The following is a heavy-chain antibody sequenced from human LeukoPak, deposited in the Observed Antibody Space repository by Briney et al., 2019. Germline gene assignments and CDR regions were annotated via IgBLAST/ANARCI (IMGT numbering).Heavy chain of an antibody. J-gene: IGHJ4*02. CDR1: GGSISSYY. D-gene: IGHD5-18*01. V-gene: IGHV4-59*08. Sequence: SETLSLTCTVCGGSISSYYWCWIRQPPGKGLEWIGYIYYSGSTDYNPSLKSRVTISVDTSKNQFSLKLSSVTAADTAVYYCARHMGLGYSYGYPYFDYWGQGTLVTVSS. CDR2: IYYSGST. CDR3: ARHMGLGYSYGYPYFDY.